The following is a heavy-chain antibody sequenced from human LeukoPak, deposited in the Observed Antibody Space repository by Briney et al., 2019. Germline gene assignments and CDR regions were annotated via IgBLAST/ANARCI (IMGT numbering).Heavy chain of an antibody. D-gene: IGHD2-21*02. CDR3: ARHAYCGGDCFGGAFEI. J-gene: IGHJ3*02. CDR1: GGSISYYY. V-gene: IGHV4-59*08. CDR2: LYYSGST. Sequence: PSETLSLTCTVSGGSISYYYWSWIRQPPGKGLEWIGYLYYSGSTSYNPSLKSRVTISLDTSKHQFSLKLNSVTAADTAVYYCARHAYCGGDCFGGAFEIWGQGTMVTVSS.